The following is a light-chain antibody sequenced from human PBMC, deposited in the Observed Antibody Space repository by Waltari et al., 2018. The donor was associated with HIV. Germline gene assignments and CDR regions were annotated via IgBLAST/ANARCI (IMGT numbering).Light chain of an antibody. J-gene: IGLJ3*02. V-gene: IGLV2-8*01. CDR1: SSDVGGYNY. CDR3: SSYTGSSTLWV. Sequence: QSALTQPPSASGSPGQSVTLSCTGTSSDVGGYNYVSWHQQHPGKAPKLMIYDVIKRPSGVPDRFSGSKSGNTASLTISGLQAEDEADYYCSSYTGSSTLWVFGGGTKLTVL. CDR2: DVI.